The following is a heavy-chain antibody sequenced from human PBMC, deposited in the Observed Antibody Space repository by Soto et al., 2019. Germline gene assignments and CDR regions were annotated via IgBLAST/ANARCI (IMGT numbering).Heavy chain of an antibody. CDR2: ISGSGGST. J-gene: IGHJ5*02. CDR1: GFTFSSYA. CDR3: AKAALSRSPINNWFDP. Sequence: PGGSLRLSCAASGFTFSSYAMSWVRQAPGKGLEWVSAISGSGGSTYYADSVKGRFTISRDNSKNTLYLQMNSLRAEDTAVYYCAKAALSRSPINNWFDPWGQGTLVTVSS. V-gene: IGHV3-23*01. D-gene: IGHD1-26*01.